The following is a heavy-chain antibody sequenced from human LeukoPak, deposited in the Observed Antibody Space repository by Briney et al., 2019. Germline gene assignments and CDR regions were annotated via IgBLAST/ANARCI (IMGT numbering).Heavy chain of an antibody. Sequence: GGSLRLSCAASGFTFSSYSMNWDRQAPGKGLEWVSYISSSSSTIYYADSVKGRFTISRDNAKNSLYLQMNSLRAEDTAVYYCARGWYFDYWGQGTLVTVSS. CDR1: GFTFSSYS. CDR2: ISSSSSTI. D-gene: IGHD2-15*01. CDR3: ARGWYFDY. V-gene: IGHV3-48*04. J-gene: IGHJ4*02.